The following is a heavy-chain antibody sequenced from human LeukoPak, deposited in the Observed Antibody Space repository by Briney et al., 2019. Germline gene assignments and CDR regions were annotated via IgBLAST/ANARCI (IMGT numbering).Heavy chain of an antibody. CDR2: ISSIEGRI. Sequence: GGSLRLSCAASGFTFSSYAIHWVRQAPGKGLECVSAISSIEGRIFYANSVKGRFTISRDNSKNTVFLQMGSLRAEDMAVYYCARARRDCRGGTCYSYYFDYWGQGTLVTVSS. D-gene: IGHD2-15*01. CDR3: ARARRDCRGGTCYSYYFDY. V-gene: IGHV3-64*01. CDR1: GFTFSSYA. J-gene: IGHJ4*02.